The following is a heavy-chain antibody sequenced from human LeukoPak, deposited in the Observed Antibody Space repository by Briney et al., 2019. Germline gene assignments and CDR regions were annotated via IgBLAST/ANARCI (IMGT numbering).Heavy chain of an antibody. CDR1: GFIVSNYY. Sequence: PGGSLRLSCAASGFIVSNYYMSWVRQAPGKGLEWVSVVYSSGETLHADSVKGRFTLSRDISKNTLYLQMNSLRVEDKAIYYCTKDPDVWGQGNLVTVSS. J-gene: IGHJ4*02. V-gene: IGHV3-66*01. CDR3: TKDPDV. CDR2: VYSSGET.